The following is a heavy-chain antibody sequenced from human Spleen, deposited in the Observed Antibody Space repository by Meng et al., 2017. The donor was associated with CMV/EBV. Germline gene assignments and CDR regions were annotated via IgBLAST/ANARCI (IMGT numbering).Heavy chain of an antibody. V-gene: IGHV4-39*07. D-gene: IGHD5-18*01. J-gene: IGHJ4*02. CDR3: ARGKWYSYGLDY. CDR2: IYYSGST. Sequence: QLQLQAPGPGLVKPSETPSLTCTVSGGSISSSSYYWGWIRQPPGKGLEWIGSIYYSGSTYYNPSLKSRVTISVDTSKNQFSLKLSSVTAADTAVYYCARGKWYSYGLDYWGQGTLVTVSS. CDR1: GGSISSSSYY.